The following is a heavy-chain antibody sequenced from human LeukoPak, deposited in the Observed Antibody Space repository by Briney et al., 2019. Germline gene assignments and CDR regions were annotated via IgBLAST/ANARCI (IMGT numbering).Heavy chain of an antibody. D-gene: IGHD5-24*01. CDR1: GYSFTTYW. J-gene: IGHJ4*02. CDR3: ARSEMATVLSQDY. CDR2: IYPGDSDT. V-gene: IGHV5-51*01. Sequence: GESLKISCKGSGYSFTTYWIGWVRQMPGKGLEWMGIIYPGDSDTRYSPSFQGQVTISADKSISTAYLQLSSLKASDTAMYYCARSEMATVLSQDYWGQGTLVTVSS.